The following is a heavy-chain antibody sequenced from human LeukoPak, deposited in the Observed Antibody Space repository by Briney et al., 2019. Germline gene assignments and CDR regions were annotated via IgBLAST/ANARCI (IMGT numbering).Heavy chain of an antibody. CDR3: ARSHYYDSSGYYYRIDY. CDR2: IYYSGST. CDR1: GYSISRGYY. J-gene: IGHJ4*02. V-gene: IGHV4-38-2*02. Sequence: SETLSLTCTVSGYSISRGYYWGWIRQPPGKGLEWIGSIYYSGSTYYNPSLKSRVTISVDTSKNQFSLKLSSVTAADTAVYYCARSHYYDSSGYYYRIDYWGQGTLVTVSS. D-gene: IGHD3-22*01.